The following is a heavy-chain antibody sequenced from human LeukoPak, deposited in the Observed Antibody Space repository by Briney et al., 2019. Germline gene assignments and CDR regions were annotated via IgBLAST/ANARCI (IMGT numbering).Heavy chain of an antibody. CDR3: ARAPGYYDSSGYYYYYYYMDV. CDR1: GGTFSSYA. D-gene: IGHD3-22*01. V-gene: IGHV1-69*05. Sequence: GASVKVSCKASGGTFSSYAISWVRQAPGQGLEWMGRIIPIFGTANYAQKFQGRVTITTDESTSTAYMELSSLRSEDTAVYYCARAPGYYDSSGYYYYYYYMDVWGKGPRSPSP. CDR2: IIPIFGTA. J-gene: IGHJ6*03.